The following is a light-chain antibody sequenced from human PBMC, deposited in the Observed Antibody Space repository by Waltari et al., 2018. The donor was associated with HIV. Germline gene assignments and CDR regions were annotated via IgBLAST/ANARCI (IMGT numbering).Light chain of an antibody. CDR2: GAS. CDR3: HQYDSSPQT. Sequence: EIVLTQSPGTLSLAPGERATLSCRASQRIPATYFAGYQQKPGQAPSLLIYGASNRAIGTTDRFSGSGSETDFTLTISRLVPEDFAVYFCHQYDSSPQTFGQGTKLEIK. V-gene: IGKV3-20*01. CDR1: QRIPATY. J-gene: IGKJ2*01.